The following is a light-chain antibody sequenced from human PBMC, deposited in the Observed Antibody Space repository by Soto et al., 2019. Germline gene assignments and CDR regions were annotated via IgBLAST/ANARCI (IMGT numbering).Light chain of an antibody. Sequence: QLVLTQSPSASASLGASVNLTCTLSSGHSSYAIAWHQQHPEKGPRFLMKLNSDGSHSKGDGIPDRFSGSSSGAERYLTISSLQSEDEADYYCQTWGTGIRVFGTGTKLTVL. CDR1: SGHSSYA. CDR3: QTWGTGIRV. V-gene: IGLV4-69*01. CDR2: LNSDGSH. J-gene: IGLJ1*01.